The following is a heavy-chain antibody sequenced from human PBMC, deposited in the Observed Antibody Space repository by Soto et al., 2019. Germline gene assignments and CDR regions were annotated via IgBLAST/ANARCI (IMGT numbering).Heavy chain of an antibody. CDR1: GYIFVNYG. D-gene: IGHD3-16*01. CDR3: VMVDNYVTPTPQDV. Sequence: QVQLVQPGDEVKKPGASVKVSCKASGYIFVNYGIAWVRQAPRQGLAWMGWISPYTGNTHSASKVQGRLTMTTDTSTSTAYLELGCLTSDDTAVYYCVMVDNYVTPTPQDVWGQGTTVTVSS. J-gene: IGHJ6*02. CDR2: ISPYTGNT. V-gene: IGHV1-18*01.